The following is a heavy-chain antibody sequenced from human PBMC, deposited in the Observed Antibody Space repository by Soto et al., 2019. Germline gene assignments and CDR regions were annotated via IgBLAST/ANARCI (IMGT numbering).Heavy chain of an antibody. Sequence: VQLLESGGGLVQPGGSLRLSCAASGFTFSSYAMSWVRQAPGKGLEWVSAISGSGGSTYYADSVKGRFTISRDNSKNTLYLHMNSLRAEDTAVYYCAKDIVVVPAAMWGPVGDYWGQGTLVTVSS. CDR3: AKDIVVVPAAMWGPVGDY. J-gene: IGHJ4*02. V-gene: IGHV3-23*01. D-gene: IGHD2-2*01. CDR2: ISGSGGST. CDR1: GFTFSSYA.